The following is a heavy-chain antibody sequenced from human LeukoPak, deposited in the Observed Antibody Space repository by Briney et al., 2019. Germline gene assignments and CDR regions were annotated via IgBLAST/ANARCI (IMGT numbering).Heavy chain of an antibody. V-gene: IGHV4-31*03. D-gene: IGHD4-17*01. CDR3: AREGGDLVLDY. Sequence: PSETLSLTCTVSGGSISSGGYYWSWIRQHPGKGLKWVGYIYYSGSTYYNPSLKSRVTISVDTSKNQFSLKLSSVTAADTAVYYCAREGGDLVLDYWGQGTLVTVSS. J-gene: IGHJ4*02. CDR2: IYYSGST. CDR1: GGSISSGGYY.